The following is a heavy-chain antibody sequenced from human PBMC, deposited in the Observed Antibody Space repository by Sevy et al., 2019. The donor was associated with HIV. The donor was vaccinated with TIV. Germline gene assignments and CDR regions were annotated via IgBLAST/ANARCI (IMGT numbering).Heavy chain of an antibody. CDR3: AREEDAFDI. J-gene: IGHJ3*02. V-gene: IGHV1-46*01. CDR1: GYTFTSYY. Sequence: ASVKVSCKASGYTFTSYYMHWVRQAPGQGLEWMGKINPSGGSTSYAQKFPGGVTMTRDTSTSTFYMELSSLISEDTAVYYCAREEDAFDIWGQGTMVTVSS. CDR2: INPSGGST.